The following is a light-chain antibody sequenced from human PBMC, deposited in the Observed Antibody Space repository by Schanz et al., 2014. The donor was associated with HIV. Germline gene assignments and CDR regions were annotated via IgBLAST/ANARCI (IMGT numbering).Light chain of an antibody. CDR1: SGDVGPYDY. J-gene: IGLJ2*01. CDR3: SSYTSTNTLVV. CDR2: DVS. V-gene: IGLV2-14*03. Sequence: QSVLTQPASVSGSPGQSITISCSGTSGDVGPYDYVSWYQQHPGQAPKLLIYDVSNRPSGISYRFSGSKSGNTASLTISGLQAEDEGDYYCSSYTSTNTLVVFGGGTKLTVL.